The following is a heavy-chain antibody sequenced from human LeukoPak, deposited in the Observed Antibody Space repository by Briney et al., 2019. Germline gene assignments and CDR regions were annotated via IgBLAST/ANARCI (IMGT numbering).Heavy chain of an antibody. CDR1: GYTFTGYY. V-gene: IGHV1-2*02. CDR3: ARERVYWHYYDSSGYFRVNDY. Sequence: ASVKVSCKASGYTFTGYYMHWVRQAPGQGLEWMGWINPNSGGTNYAQKFQGRVTMTRDTSISTAYMELSRLRSDDTAVYYCARERVYWHYYDSSGYFRVNDYWGQGTLVTVSS. J-gene: IGHJ4*02. CDR2: INPNSGGT. D-gene: IGHD3-22*01.